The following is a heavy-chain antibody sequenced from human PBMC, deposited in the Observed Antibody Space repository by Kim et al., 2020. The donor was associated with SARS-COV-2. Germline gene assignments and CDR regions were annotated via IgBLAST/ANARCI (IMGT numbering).Heavy chain of an antibody. J-gene: IGHJ3*01. Sequence: GGSLRLSCAASGFTFSSYGMHWVRQAPGKGLEWVAVISYDGSNKYYADSVKGRFTISRDNSKNTLYLQMNSLRAEDTAVYYCAKPELRFLGAAVAFWGQG. D-gene: IGHD3-3*01. V-gene: IGHV3-30*18. CDR3: AKPELRFLGAAVAF. CDR1: GFTFSSYG. CDR2: ISYDGSNK.